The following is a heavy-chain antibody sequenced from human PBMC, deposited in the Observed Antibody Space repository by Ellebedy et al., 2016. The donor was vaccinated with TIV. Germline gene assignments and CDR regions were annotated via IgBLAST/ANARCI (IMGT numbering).Heavy chain of an antibody. J-gene: IGHJ4*02. CDR1: GYTFTSYG. D-gene: IGHD6-19*01. CDR3: ARGPGVAVAYEY. Sequence: AASVKVSCKASGYTFTSYGISWVRQAPGQGLEWMGWINPNNGATKDAQKFQGRVAMTRDTPISTAYMELSRLTSDDTAVYYCARGPGVAVAYEYWGQGTLVTVSS. V-gene: IGHV1-2*02. CDR2: INPNNGAT.